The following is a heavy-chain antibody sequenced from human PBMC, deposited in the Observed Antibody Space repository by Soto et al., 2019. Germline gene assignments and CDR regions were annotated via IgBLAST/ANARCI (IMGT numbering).Heavy chain of an antibody. J-gene: IGHJ4*02. CDR1: GYTFTGYY. Sequence: QVQLVQSGAEVKKPGASVKVACKASGYTFTGYYMHWVRQAPGQGLEWMGWINPNSSGTNYAQKFQGWVTMTRDTSISTAYMELSRLRSDDTAVYYCARGGRAIAVAGTVFDYWGQGTLVTVSS. D-gene: IGHD6-19*01. CDR3: ARGGRAIAVAGTVFDY. CDR2: INPNSSGT. V-gene: IGHV1-2*04.